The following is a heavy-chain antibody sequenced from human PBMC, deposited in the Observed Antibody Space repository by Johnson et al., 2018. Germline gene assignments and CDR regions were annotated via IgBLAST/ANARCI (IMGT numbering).Heavy chain of an antibody. CDR3: ATDSYGSGVNGMDV. D-gene: IGHD3-10*01. Sequence: QVQLVESGGGVVQPGTSLRLSCATSGFSFRTYAMHWIRQAPGKGLEWVAGMSDEGSDKYYADSVKGRLTISRDNSKNTLYLQMNSLRPEDTALYHCATDSYGSGVNGMDVWGLGTTVSVSS. J-gene: IGHJ6*02. V-gene: IGHV3-30*03. CDR2: MSDEGSDK. CDR1: GFSFRTYA.